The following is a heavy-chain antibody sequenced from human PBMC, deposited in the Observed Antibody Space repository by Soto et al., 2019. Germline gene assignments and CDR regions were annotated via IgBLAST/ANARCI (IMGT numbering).Heavy chain of an antibody. CDR3: ARYYGSGSYPDAFDI. CDR2: INPNSGGT. CDR1: GYTFTGYY. D-gene: IGHD3-10*01. J-gene: IGHJ3*02. V-gene: IGHV1-2*02. Sequence: AAVKVSCKACGYTFTGYYMHWVRQAPGQGLEWMGWINPNSGGTNYAQKFQGRVTMTRDTSISTAYMELSRLRSDDTAVYYCARYYGSGSYPDAFDIWGQGTMVTVSS.